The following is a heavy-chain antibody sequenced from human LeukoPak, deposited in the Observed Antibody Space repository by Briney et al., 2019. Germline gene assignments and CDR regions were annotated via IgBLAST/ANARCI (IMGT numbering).Heavy chain of an antibody. D-gene: IGHD4-17*01. J-gene: IGHJ4*02. V-gene: IGHV3-74*01. CDR3: ATDLG. CDR2: VDHDGSRT. Sequence: GGSLRLSCAASGLTLNRHWMHWVRQPPGKGLVWVSRVDHDGSRTAYADSVTGRFTISRDNARNMVYLQMNCLRAEDTAVYYCATDLGWGQGTLVTVSS. CDR1: GLTLNRHW.